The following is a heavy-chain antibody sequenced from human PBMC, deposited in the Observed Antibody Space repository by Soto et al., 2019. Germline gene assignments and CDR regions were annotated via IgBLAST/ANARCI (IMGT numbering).Heavy chain of an antibody. CDR2: IYSSGST. CDR3: ARGSTEAAGRDFDY. J-gene: IGHJ4*02. D-gene: IGHD6-13*01. V-gene: IGHV4-4*02. CDR1: GVSISSSNW. Sequence: QVQLQESGPGLVKPSGTLSLTCAVSGVSISSSNWWSWVRQPPGEGLEWIGEIYSSGSTNYNRTLKGRVTISVDKSKNQCSLKLSAVAAADTGVYYCARGSTEAAGRDFDYWGQGTLVTVSS.